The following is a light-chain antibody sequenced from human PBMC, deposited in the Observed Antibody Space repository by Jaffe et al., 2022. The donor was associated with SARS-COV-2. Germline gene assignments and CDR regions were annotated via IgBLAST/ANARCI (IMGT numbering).Light chain of an antibody. Sequence: QTVVTQEPSFSVSPGGTVTLTCGLSSGSVSTTYYPSWYQKTPGQAPRTLIYNTNTRSSGVPDRFSGSILGNKAALTITGAQADDESDYYCVLYMGSGIWVFGGGTKLTVL. CDR1: SGSVSTTYY. CDR3: VLYMGSGIWV. CDR2: NTN. J-gene: IGLJ3*02. V-gene: IGLV8-61*01.